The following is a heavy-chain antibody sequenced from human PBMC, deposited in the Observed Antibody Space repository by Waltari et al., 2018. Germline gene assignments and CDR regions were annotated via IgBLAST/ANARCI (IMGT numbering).Heavy chain of an antibody. V-gene: IGHV3-74*01. Sequence: EVQLVESGGGLVQPGGSLRLSCAASGFTFSNSWMHWVRQGPGKGLVWVSRIKRDGSSTRYADSVKGRFTISRDNAKSTLYLQMNSLRAEDTAVYYCARDQVLKDGLDVWGQGTTVTVSS. D-gene: IGHD3-16*01. CDR2: IKRDGSST. J-gene: IGHJ6*02. CDR3: ARDQVLKDGLDV. CDR1: GFTFSNSW.